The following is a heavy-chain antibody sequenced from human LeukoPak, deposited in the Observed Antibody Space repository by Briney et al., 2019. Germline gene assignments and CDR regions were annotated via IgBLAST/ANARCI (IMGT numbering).Heavy chain of an antibody. J-gene: IGHJ1*01. Sequence: GGSLRLSCAASGFTFSSYYLSWVRQAPGQGLEWVSVIYSGGSTYYADSVTGRFIISRDNSTNRLYFQVNSLRAEATTVYYCAGLVCWGQGTQVTVSS. D-gene: IGHD2-21*01. V-gene: IGHV3-66*01. CDR2: IYSGGST. CDR1: GFTFSSYY. CDR3: AGLVC.